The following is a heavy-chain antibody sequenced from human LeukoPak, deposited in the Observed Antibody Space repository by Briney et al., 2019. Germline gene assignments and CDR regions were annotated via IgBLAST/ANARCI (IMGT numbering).Heavy chain of an antibody. CDR2: FDPQDGET. J-gene: IGHJ3*02. Sequence: ASVKVSCKVSGYTLTELSMHWVRHAPGKGLGWMGGFDPQDGETIYAQKFQGRVTMTEDTSTDTAYMELSSLRSEDTAVYYCATSGAPYDILSAGTGRDGFDIWGEEAMVIVSS. D-gene: IGHD3-9*01. V-gene: IGHV1-24*01. CDR3: ATSGAPYDILSAGTGRDGFDI. CDR1: GYTLTELS.